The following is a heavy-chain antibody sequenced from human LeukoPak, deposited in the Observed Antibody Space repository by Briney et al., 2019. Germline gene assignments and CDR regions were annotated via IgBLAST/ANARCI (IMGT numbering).Heavy chain of an antibody. CDR1: GYSLSELS. V-gene: IGHV1-24*01. D-gene: IGHD1-7*01. CDR3: ATDVTGTAPYDF. J-gene: IGHJ4*02. CDR2: FDRKDDEA. Sequence: GASVKVSCKVSGYSLSELSIHWVRQAPGKGLEWIGGFDRKDDEAVYEQRFQGRVTMTEDPSTETAYMELSSLTSEDAAVYYCATDVTGTAPYDFWGQGTLVTVSS.